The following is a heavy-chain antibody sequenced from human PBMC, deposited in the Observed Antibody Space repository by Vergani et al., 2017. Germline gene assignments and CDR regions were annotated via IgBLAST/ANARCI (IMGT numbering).Heavy chain of an antibody. V-gene: IGHV3-9*01. Sequence: EVQLVESGGGLVQPGRSLRLSCAASGFTFDDYAMHWVRQAPGKGLEWVSGISWNSGSIGYADSVKGRFTISRDNAKNSLYLQMNSLRAEDTAVYYCARDAYDFWSGYLRGYYFDYWGQGTLVTVSS. CDR3: ARDAYDFWSGYLRGYYFDY. D-gene: IGHD3-3*01. CDR2: ISWNSGSI. J-gene: IGHJ4*02. CDR1: GFTFDDYA.